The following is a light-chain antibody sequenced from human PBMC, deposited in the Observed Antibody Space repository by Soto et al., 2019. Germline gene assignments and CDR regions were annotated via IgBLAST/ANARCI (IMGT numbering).Light chain of an antibody. CDR2: QTS. CDR3: QQGDKNPWT. Sequence: DIEMTQSASSLSASVGYTFTITCRASQDIRRSLNWYQQKPGRAPKVLIYQTSTLQSGVPSRFSATGSGTDFILTISDLQPEDSETYFCQQGDKNPWTFGFGTKVDIK. CDR1: QDIRRS. J-gene: IGKJ1*01. V-gene: IGKV1-39*01.